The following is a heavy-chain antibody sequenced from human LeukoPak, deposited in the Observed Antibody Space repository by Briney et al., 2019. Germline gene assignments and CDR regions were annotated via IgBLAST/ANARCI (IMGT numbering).Heavy chain of an antibody. CDR1: GYTFTSYY. D-gene: IGHD3-16*01. CDR3: ARDNPILGPDY. Sequence: ASVKVSCKASGYTFTSYYIHWVRQAPGQGLEWMGIINPRGGFTTYAQKFQGRVTMTRDTSTSTVYMELSSLRSEDTAVYYCARDNPILGPDYWGQGTLVTVSS. J-gene: IGHJ4*02. CDR2: INPRGGFT. V-gene: IGHV1-46*01.